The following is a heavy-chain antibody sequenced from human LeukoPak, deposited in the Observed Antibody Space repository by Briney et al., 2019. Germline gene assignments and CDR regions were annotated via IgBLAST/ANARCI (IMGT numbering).Heavy chain of an antibody. CDR2: FDPEDGET. CDR3: ATDYHGQYYDSSGRPVRDHAFDI. V-gene: IGHV1-24*01. J-gene: IGHJ3*02. Sequence: GASVKVSCKVSGYTLTELSMHWVRQAPGKGLEWMGGFDPEDGETIYAQKFQGRVTMTEDTSTDTAYMELSSLRSEDTAVYYCATDYHGQYYDSSGRPVRDHAFDIWGQGTMVTVSS. D-gene: IGHD3-22*01. CDR1: GYTLTELS.